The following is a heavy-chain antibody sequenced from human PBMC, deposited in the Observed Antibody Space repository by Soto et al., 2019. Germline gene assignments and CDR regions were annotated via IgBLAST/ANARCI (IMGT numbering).Heavy chain of an antibody. J-gene: IGHJ4*02. CDR2: VHYSGSS. Sequence: SETLSLTCTVSGGSITRSSYFWGWIRQPPGKGLEWIGSVHYSGSSDYNPSLKSRVTMSVDTSKNQFSLKVRSVTAADTAMYYCARLDFLDDCWGQGTLVTVSS. V-gene: IGHV4-39*01. D-gene: IGHD3-3*01. CDR1: GGSITRSSYF. CDR3: ARLDFLDDC.